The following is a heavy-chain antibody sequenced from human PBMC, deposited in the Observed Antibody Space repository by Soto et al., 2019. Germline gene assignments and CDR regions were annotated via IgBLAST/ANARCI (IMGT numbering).Heavy chain of an antibody. CDR2: IDPSDSYT. CDR3: ARGPPSPYAIAVAGNDAFDI. CDR1: GYSFTSYW. V-gene: IGHV5-10-1*01. Sequence: PGESLKISCKGSGYSFTSYWISWVRQMPGKGQEWMGRIDPSDSYTDYSPSFQGHVTISADKSISTAYLQWSSLKASDTAMYYCARGPPSPYAIAVAGNDAFDIWGQGTMVTVSS. D-gene: IGHD6-19*01. J-gene: IGHJ3*02.